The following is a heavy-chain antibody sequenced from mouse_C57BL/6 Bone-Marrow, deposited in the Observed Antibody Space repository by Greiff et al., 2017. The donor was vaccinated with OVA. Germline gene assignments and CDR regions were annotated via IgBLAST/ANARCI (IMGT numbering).Heavy chain of an antibody. CDR2: INPNNGGT. D-gene: IGHD1-1*01. V-gene: IGHV1-26*01. J-gene: IGHJ4*01. Sequence: EVQLQQSGPELVKPGASVKISCKASGYTFTDYYLNWVKQSHGKSLEWIGDINPNNGGTSYNQKFKGKATLTVDKSSSTAYMELRSLTSEDSAVYYCATFITTPMDYWGQGTSVTVSS. CDR1: GYTFTDYY. CDR3: ATFITTPMDY.